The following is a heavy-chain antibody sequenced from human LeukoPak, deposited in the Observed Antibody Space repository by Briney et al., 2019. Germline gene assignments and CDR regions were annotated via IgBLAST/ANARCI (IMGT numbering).Heavy chain of an antibody. V-gene: IGHV4-39*07. CDR3: GRHTTSTFDY. Sequence: SETLSLTCSVSGGSISSSHSYWGWIRQSPGKGLEWIGSVYYRGSTYYNPSLKTRVTISLDTSKNQFSLKLNSVTAADMAMYYCGRHTTSTFDYWGQGTLVTVSS. CDR1: GGSISSSHSY. D-gene: IGHD1-26*01. CDR2: VYYRGST. J-gene: IGHJ4*02.